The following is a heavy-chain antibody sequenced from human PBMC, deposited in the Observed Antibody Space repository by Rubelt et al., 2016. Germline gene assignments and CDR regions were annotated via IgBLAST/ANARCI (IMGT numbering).Heavy chain of an antibody. CDR3: ARRYCSGGSCYGGRPDY. CDR2: ISSSSSYI. D-gene: IGHD2-15*01. V-gene: IGHV3-21*01. CDR1: GFTVSSNY. J-gene: IGHJ4*02. Sequence: EVQLVESGGGLVQPGGSLRLSCAASGFTVSSNYMSWVRQAPGKGLEWVSSISSSSSYIYYADSVKGRFTISRENAKNSLYLQMNSLRAEDTAVYYCARRYCSGGSCYGGRPDYWGQGTLVTVSS.